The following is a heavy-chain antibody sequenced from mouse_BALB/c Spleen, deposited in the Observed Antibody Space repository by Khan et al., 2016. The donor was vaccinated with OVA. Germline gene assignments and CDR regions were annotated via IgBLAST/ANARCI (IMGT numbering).Heavy chain of an antibody. CDR3: TTAYYRYYFDY. V-gene: IGHV1S134*01. Sequence: EVQLQESGAELGRPGSSVKLSCKTSGSTFTSYGIKWVKQRPGQGLEWIGYIYPGNGYTEYNERFQGKAILTSDTSSITAYMQLRSLTSEDSAIYFCTTAYYRYYFDYWGQGTTLTVSS. J-gene: IGHJ2*01. CDR2: IYPGNGYT. CDR1: GSTFTSYG. D-gene: IGHD2-14*01.